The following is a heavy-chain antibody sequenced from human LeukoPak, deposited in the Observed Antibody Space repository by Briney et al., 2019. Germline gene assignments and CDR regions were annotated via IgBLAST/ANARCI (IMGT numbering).Heavy chain of an antibody. V-gene: IGHV3-30*04. CDR2: ISYEGSNK. CDR1: GFNFSNYA. Sequence: GGSLRLSCAASGFNFSNYAMHWVRQAPGKGLEWVAVISYEGSNKYYADSVKGRFTISRDNSKNTLYLQMNSLGPEDTAVYYCARNHRGYTFGLDYWGQGTLVTVSS. D-gene: IGHD5-18*01. J-gene: IGHJ4*02. CDR3: ARNHRGYTFGLDY.